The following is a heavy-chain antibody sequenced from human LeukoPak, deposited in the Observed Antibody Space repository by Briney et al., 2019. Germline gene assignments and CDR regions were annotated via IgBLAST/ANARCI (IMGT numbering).Heavy chain of an antibody. CDR1: GGSISSGSYY. CDR3: AREYSSSSIYYYYYMDV. V-gene: IGHV4-61*02. CDR2: IYTSGST. D-gene: IGHD6-6*01. J-gene: IGHJ6*03. Sequence: SETLSLTCTVSGGSISSGSYYWSWIRQPGGKGLEWIERIYTSGSTNKNTSLKSRVTISVDTSKNQFSLKLSSVTAADTAVYYCAREYSSSSIYYYYYMDVWGKGTTVTLSS.